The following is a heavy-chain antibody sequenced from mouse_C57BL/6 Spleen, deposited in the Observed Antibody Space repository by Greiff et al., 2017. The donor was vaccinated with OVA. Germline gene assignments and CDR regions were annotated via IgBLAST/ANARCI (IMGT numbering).Heavy chain of an antibody. CDR3: ARRREGPYAMDY. Sequence: QVTLKVCGPGILQSSQTLSLTCSFSGFSLSTSGMGVSWIRQPSGKGLEWLAHIYWDDDKRSNPSLKSRPTISKDNSRNQVFLKITSVDTADTATYYCARRREGPYAMDYWGQGTSVTVSS. CDR1: GFSLSTSGMG. CDR2: IYWDDDK. J-gene: IGHJ4*01. V-gene: IGHV8-12*01. D-gene: IGHD3-3*01.